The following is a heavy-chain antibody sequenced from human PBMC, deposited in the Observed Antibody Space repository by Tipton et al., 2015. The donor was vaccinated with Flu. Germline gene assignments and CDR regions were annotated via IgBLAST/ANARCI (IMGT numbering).Heavy chain of an antibody. D-gene: IGHD3-10*01. CDR2: IYTSGST. V-gene: IGHV4-61*02. Sequence: LRLSCTVSGGSISSGSYYWSWIRQPAGKGLEWIGRIYTSGSTNYNPSLKSRVTISVDTSKNQFSLKLGSVTAADTAVYYCARDLFGEKDWFDPWGQGTLVTVSS. CDR1: GGSISSGSYY. CDR3: ARDLFGEKDWFDP. J-gene: IGHJ5*02.